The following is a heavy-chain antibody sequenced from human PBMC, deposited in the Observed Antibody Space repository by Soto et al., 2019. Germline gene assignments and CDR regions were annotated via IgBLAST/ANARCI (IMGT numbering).Heavy chain of an antibody. CDR2: INHSGST. CDR3: ARGQRGFWSGYSVY. V-gene: IGHV4-34*01. J-gene: IGHJ4*02. CDR1: GGSFSGYY. D-gene: IGHD3-3*01. Sequence: SETLSLTCAVYGGSFSGYYWSWIRQPPGKGLEWIGEINHSGSTNYNPSLKSRVTISVDTSKNQFSLKLSSVTAADTAVYYCARGQRGFWSGYSVYWGQGTLVTVSS.